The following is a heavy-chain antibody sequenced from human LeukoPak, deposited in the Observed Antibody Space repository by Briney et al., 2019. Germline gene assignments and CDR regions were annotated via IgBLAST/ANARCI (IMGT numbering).Heavy chain of an antibody. CDR3: TRAIYYDTSGYYSGSYYFDY. D-gene: IGHD3-22*01. CDR1: GFTFSSYW. V-gene: IGHV3-74*01. J-gene: IGHJ4*02. Sequence: GGSLRLSCAASGFTFSSYWMHWVRQAPGKGLVWVSRINSDGSSTTYADFVKGRFTISRDNAKNTLYLQMNSLRAEDTAVYYCTRAIYYDTSGYYSGSYYFDYWGQGTLVTVSS. CDR2: INSDGSST.